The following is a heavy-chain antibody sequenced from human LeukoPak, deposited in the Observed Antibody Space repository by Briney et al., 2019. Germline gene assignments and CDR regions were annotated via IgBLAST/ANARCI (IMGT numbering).Heavy chain of an antibody. V-gene: IGHV1-69*13. CDR3: ARESGPWELRSFDY. CDR1: GGTFSSYA. Sequence: GASVKVSCKASGGTFSSYAISWVRQAPGQGLEWMGGIIPIFGTANYAQKFQGRVTITADESTSTAYMELSSLRSEDTAVYYCARESGPWELRSFDYWGQGTLVTVSS. D-gene: IGHD1-26*01. CDR2: IIPIFGTA. J-gene: IGHJ4*02.